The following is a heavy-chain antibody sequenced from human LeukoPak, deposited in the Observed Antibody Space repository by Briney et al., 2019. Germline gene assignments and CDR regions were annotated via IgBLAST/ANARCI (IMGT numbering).Heavy chain of an antibody. D-gene: IGHD3-3*01. V-gene: IGHV1-8*01. J-gene: IGHJ6*03. CDR1: GYPFSSYD. CDR3: ARGRSGLSLEGVYYYYMDV. Sequence: GASVKVSCMASGYPFSSYDINWVRQAPGQGLEWMGWMNTDSGNIAYAQNFQGRVTITRDTSVITGYMAVTNLRSADTAVYYCARGRSGLSLEGVYYYYMDVWGQGTPVIVSS. CDR2: MNTDSGNI.